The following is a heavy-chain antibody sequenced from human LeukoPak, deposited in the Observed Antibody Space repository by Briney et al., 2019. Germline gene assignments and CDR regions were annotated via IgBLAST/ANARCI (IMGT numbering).Heavy chain of an antibody. Sequence: GGSLRLSCAASGFTFSSYSMNWVRQAPGKGLEWVSSISSSSSYIYYADSVKGRFTISRDNAKNSLYPQMNSLRAEDTAVYYCARDGITMVRGVTSHFDYWGQGTLVTVSS. CDR1: GFTFSSYS. CDR3: ARDGITMVRGVTSHFDY. J-gene: IGHJ4*02. CDR2: ISSSSSYI. V-gene: IGHV3-21*01. D-gene: IGHD3-10*01.